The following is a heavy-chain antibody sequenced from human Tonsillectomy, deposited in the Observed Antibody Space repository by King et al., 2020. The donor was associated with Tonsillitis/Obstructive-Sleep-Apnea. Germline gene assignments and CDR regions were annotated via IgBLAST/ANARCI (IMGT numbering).Heavy chain of an antibody. CDR3: ATGGAIYCSGTSCLNNRFDP. J-gene: IGHJ5*02. CDR2: IYYSGST. Sequence: VQLQESGPGLVKPSETLSLTCTVSGGSISSYYWSWIRQPPGKGLEWIGYIYYSGSTNYNPSLKSRVTISVDTSKNQFSLKLSSVTAADTAVYYCATGGAIYCSGTSCLNNRFDPWGQGTLVTVSS. D-gene: IGHD2-2*01. CDR1: GGSISSYY. V-gene: IGHV4-59*01.